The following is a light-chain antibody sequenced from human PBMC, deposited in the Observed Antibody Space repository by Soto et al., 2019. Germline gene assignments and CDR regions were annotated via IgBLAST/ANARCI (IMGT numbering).Light chain of an antibody. CDR3: QQYNNWSHT. CDR2: GVS. J-gene: IGKJ2*01. Sequence: EIVLTQSPATLSLSPGERATLSCRAGQSVSSKLAWFQQKPGQAPSLLIYGVSTRATGVPVRFSGSGSGTEFTLTINSLQSEDFAVYYCQQYNNWSHTFGQGTKVDI. CDR1: QSVSSK. V-gene: IGKV3-15*01.